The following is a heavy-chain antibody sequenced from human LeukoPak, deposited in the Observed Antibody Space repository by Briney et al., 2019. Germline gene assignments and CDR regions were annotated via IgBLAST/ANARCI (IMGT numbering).Heavy chain of an antibody. Sequence: GSLRLSCAASGFTVSSNYMGWVRQAPGKGLEWVAVIWYDGSNKYYADSVKGRFTISRDNSKNTLYLQMNSLRAEDTAVYYCARDRVSQWLVYYYGMDVWGQGTTVTVSS. V-gene: IGHV3-33*08. J-gene: IGHJ6*02. CDR2: IWYDGSNK. D-gene: IGHD6-19*01. CDR3: ARDRVSQWLVYYYGMDV. CDR1: GFTVSSNY.